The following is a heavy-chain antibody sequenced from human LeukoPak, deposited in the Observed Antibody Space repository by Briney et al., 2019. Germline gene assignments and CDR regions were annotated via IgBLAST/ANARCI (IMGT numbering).Heavy chain of an antibody. CDR2: INSDGSIR. V-gene: IGHV3-74*01. J-gene: IGHJ3*02. CDR3: ATGNYHAFDI. D-gene: IGHD1-7*01. Sequence: PGGSLRLSCAASGFTFSSYWMHWVRQAPGKGLVWVSRINSDGSIRNYVDSVRGRFTISRDNGKNTLYLEMSSLRAEDTAVYYCATGNYHAFDIWGQGTTVAVSS. CDR1: GFTFSSYW.